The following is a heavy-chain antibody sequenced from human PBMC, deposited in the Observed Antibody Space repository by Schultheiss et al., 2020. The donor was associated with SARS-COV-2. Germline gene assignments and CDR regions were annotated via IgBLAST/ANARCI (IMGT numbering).Heavy chain of an antibody. CDR2: ISWNSGSI. D-gene: IGHD3-10*01. V-gene: IGHV3-9*01. CDR3: AKDHGSGSYYWYYYYGMDV. Sequence: GGSLRLSCAASGFTFDDYAMHWVRQAPGKGLEWVSGISWNSGSIGYADSVKGRFTISRDNAKNSLYLQMNSLRAEDTALYYCAKDHGSGSYYWYYYYGMDVWGQGTTVTVSS. J-gene: IGHJ6*02. CDR1: GFTFDDYA.